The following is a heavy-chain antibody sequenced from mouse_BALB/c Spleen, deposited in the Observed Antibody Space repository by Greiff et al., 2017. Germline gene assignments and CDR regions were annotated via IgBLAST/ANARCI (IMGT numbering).Heavy chain of an antibody. J-gene: IGHJ1*01. Sequence: EVMLVESGGGLVQPGGSLKLSCAASGFTFSSYGMSWVRQTPDKRLEFVATINSNGGSTYYPDSVKGRFTISRDNAKNTLYLQMSSLKSEDTAMYYCARDYYRGYFDVWGAGTTVTVSS. CDR1: GFTFSSYG. D-gene: IGHD2-12*01. V-gene: IGHV5-6-3*01. CDR2: INSNGGST. CDR3: ARDYYRGYFDV.